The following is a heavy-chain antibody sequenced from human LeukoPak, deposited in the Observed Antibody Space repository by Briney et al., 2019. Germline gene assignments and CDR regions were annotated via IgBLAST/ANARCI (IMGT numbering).Heavy chain of an antibody. J-gene: IGHJ3*02. V-gene: IGHV4-61*02. CDR1: GGSISSGSYY. CDR3: AREAGELLGAFNI. Sequence: PSETLSLTCTVFGGSISSGSYYWGWIRQPAGKGLEWIGRIYTSGSTNYNPSLKSRVTISVDTSKNQFSLKLSSVTAADTAVYYCAREAGELLGAFNIWGQGTMVTVSS. D-gene: IGHD1-26*01. CDR2: IYTSGST.